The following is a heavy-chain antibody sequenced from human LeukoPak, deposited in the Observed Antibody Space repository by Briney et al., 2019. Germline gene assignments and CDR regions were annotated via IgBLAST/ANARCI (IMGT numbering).Heavy chain of an antibody. Sequence: PSETLSLTCAVYGGSFSGYYWSWIRQPPGKGLEWIGEINHSGSTNYNPSLKSRVTISVDTSKNQFSLKLSSVTAADTAVYYCARDRVFEGAIGDYWGQGILVTVSS. CDR3: ARDRVFEGAIGDY. V-gene: IGHV4-34*01. CDR1: GGSFSGYY. D-gene: IGHD3-3*01. CDR2: INHSGST. J-gene: IGHJ4*02.